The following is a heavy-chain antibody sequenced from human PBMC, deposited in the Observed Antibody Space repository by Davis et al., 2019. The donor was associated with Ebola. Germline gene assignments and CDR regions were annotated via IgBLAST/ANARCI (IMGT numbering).Heavy chain of an antibody. CDR2: IYPGDSDT. V-gene: IGHV5-51*01. D-gene: IGHD2-8*02. CDR3: ARLSCTGGVCYFITPVPPDY. CDR1: GYSFTSYW. Sequence: GESLKISCKGSGYSFTSYWIGWVRQMPGKGLEWMGIIYPGDSDTRYSPSFQGQVTISADKSISTAYLQWSSLKASDTAMYYCARLSCTGGVCYFITPVPPDYWGQGTLVTVSS. J-gene: IGHJ4*02.